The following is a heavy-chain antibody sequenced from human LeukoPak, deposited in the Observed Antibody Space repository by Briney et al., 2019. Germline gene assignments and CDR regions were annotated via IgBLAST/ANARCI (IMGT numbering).Heavy chain of an antibody. Sequence: PGGSLRLSCAASGFIFNDYAMHWVRQAPGKGLEWVSGISWNSRNIGYADSVKGRFTISRDNAKNSLDLQMNSLRPEDTALYYCVKDSGIGGTTSCYWYMDVWGKGTTVTISS. D-gene: IGHD1-1*01. CDR1: GFIFNDYA. J-gene: IGHJ6*03. CDR2: ISWNSRNI. CDR3: VKDSGIGGTTSCYWYMDV. V-gene: IGHV3-9*01.